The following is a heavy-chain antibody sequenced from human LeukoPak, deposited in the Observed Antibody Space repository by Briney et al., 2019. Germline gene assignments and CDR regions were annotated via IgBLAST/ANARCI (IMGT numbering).Heavy chain of an antibody. Sequence: GGSLRLSCAASGFTVSSNYMSWVRQAPGKGLEWVSGIYSGGSTYYADSVKGRFTISRHDSNNTVYLHMNSLRAEDTAVYYCARELMHTGGYRTSDSWGQGTLVTVSS. CDR3: ARELMHTGGYRTSDS. CDR2: IYSGGST. D-gene: IGHD5-12*01. CDR1: GFTVSSNY. J-gene: IGHJ4*02. V-gene: IGHV3-53*04.